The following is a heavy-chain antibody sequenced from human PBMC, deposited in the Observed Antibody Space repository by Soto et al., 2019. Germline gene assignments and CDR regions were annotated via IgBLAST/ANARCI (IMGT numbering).Heavy chain of an antibody. V-gene: IGHV1-69*04. CDR3: ARDYYSSSSGYYFDY. D-gene: IGHD6-6*01. CDR1: GGTFSSYT. Sequence: GASVKVSCKASGGTFSSYTISWVRQAPGQGLEWMGRIIPILGIANYAQKFQGRVTITADKSTSTAYMELSSLRSEDTAVYYCARDYYSSSSGYYFDYWGQGTLVTVSS. CDR2: IIPILGIA. J-gene: IGHJ4*02.